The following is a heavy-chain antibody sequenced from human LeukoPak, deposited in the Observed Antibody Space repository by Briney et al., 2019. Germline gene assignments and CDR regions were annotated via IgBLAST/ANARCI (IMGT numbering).Heavy chain of an antibody. V-gene: IGHV1-69*05. Sequence: SVKVSCKASGGTFSSYAISWVRQAPGQGLEWMGGIIPIFGTANYAQKFQGRVTMTRDTSTSTVYMELSSLRSEDTAVYYCARDFLYGVDYYYYGMDVWGQGTTVTVSS. J-gene: IGHJ6*02. CDR3: ARDFLYGVDYYYYGMDV. CDR1: GGTFSSYA. CDR2: IIPIFGTA. D-gene: IGHD2/OR15-2a*01.